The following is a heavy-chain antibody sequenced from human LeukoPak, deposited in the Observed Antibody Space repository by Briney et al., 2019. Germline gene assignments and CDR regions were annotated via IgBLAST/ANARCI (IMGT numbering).Heavy chain of an antibody. CDR1: GHMYTNYF. J-gene: IGHJ5*01. CDR3: ARADGRPLYNWFDS. D-gene: IGHD1-14*01. Sequence: GASVKVSCKASGHMYTNYFTHWVRQAPGQGLEWMGIINPNNGGADYAQKFQGRVTMTRDMPTSTIYMELSSLRSEDTAVYYCARADGRPLYNWFDSWGQGTLVTVSS. CDR2: INPNNGGA. V-gene: IGHV1-46*01.